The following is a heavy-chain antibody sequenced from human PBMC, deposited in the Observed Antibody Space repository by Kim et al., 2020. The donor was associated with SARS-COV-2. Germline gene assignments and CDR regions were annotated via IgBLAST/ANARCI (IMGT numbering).Heavy chain of an antibody. CDR3: ARRVVPADPTYYYYYYMDV. J-gene: IGHJ6*03. Sequence: SRVTISVDTSKNQFSLKLSSVTAADTAVYYCARRVVPADPTYYYYYYMDVWGKGTTVTVSS. V-gene: IGHV4-59*01. D-gene: IGHD2-2*01.